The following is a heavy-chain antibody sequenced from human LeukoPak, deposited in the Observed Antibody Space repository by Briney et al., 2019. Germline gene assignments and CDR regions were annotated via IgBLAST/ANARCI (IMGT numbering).Heavy chain of an antibody. CDR2: ISGGGGST. V-gene: IGHV3-23*01. CDR3: AKVRRIVNCSSTSCYFGYYFDY. J-gene: IGHJ4*02. D-gene: IGHD2-2*01. Sequence: GGSLRLSCAASGFTFSNYAMSWVRQAPGRGLEWVSTISGGGGSTYFTDSVKGRFTISRDNSKNTLYLQMNSLRAEDTAVYYCAKVRRIVNCSSTSCYFGYYFDYWGQGTLVTVSS. CDR1: GFTFSNYA.